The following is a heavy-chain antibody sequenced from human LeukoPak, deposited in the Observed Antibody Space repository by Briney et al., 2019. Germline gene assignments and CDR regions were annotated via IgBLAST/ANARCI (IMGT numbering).Heavy chain of an antibody. CDR3: AKGDVLPSYPTFDY. CDR1: GFTFSSYA. V-gene: IGHV3-23*01. J-gene: IGHJ4*02. D-gene: IGHD3-9*01. CDR2: ISASGGTT. Sequence: GGSLRLSCAASGFTFSSYALSWVRQAPGKGLEWVSVISASGGTTYYADSVKGRFTISRDTSKDTVYLQMHSLRAEDTAVYYCAKGDVLPSYPTFDYWGQGTLVTVSA.